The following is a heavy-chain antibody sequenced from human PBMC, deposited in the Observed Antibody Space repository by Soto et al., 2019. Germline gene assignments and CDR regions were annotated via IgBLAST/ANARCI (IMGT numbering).Heavy chain of an antibody. V-gene: IGHV3-30*18. D-gene: IGHD4-17*01. CDR1: GFTFSSYG. J-gene: IGHJ4*02. Sequence: GGSLRLSCAASGFTFSSYGMHWVRQAPGKGLEWVAVISYDGSNKYYADSVKGRFTISRDNSKNTLYLQMNSLRAEDTAVYYCAKGDRMSTVVTPEYFDYWGQGTLVTVSS. CDR3: AKGDRMSTVVTPEYFDY. CDR2: ISYDGSNK.